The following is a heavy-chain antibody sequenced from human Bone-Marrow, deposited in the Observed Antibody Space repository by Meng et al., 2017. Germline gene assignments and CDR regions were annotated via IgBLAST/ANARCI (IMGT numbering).Heavy chain of an antibody. V-gene: IGHV3-21*01. CDR3: VRDGMFDY. J-gene: IGHJ4*02. CDR2: ISSSSSYI. CDR1: GFTFSSYS. D-gene: IGHD1-26*01. Sequence: GESLKISCAASGFTFSSYSMNWVRRAPGKGLEWVSSISSSSSYIYYADSVKGRFTISRDNAKNSLYLQMNSLRAEDTALYYCVRDGMFDYWGQGTLVTVSS.